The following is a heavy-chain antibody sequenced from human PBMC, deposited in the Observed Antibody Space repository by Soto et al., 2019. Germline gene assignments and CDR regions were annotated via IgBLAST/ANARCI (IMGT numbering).Heavy chain of an antibody. CDR2: ISGSGGST. D-gene: IGHD6-19*01. V-gene: IGHV3-23*01. J-gene: IGHJ4*02. CDR1: GFTLSSYA. Sequence: EVQLLESGVGLVQPGGSLRLSCAASGFTLSSYAMSWVRQAPGKGLEWVSAISGSGGSTYYADAVTGRFTISRDNSKNTLYRQMNSLSAEDTAVYYCAKDYCLAVAGLFDYRGQGTLVTDSS. CDR3: AKDYCLAVAGLFDY.